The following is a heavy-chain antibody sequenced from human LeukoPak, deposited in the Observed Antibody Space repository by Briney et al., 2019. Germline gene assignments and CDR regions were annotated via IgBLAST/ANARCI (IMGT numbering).Heavy chain of an antibody. CDR1: GVSISSSNSY. Sequence: SETLSLTCTVSGVSISSSNSYWGWIRQPPGKGLEWIGSIYYSGNTYYNASLKSQVSISIDTSKNQFSLRLTSVTAADTAVYYCARRVVGSGRFSPDWFDPWGQGTLVTVSS. D-gene: IGHD3-10*01. V-gene: IGHV4-39*01. J-gene: IGHJ5*02. CDR2: IYYSGNT. CDR3: ARRVVGSGRFSPDWFDP.